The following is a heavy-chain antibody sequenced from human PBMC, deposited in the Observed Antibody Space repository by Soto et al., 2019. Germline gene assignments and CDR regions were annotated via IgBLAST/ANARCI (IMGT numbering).Heavy chain of an antibody. CDR3: AKNQGVELVPLATVDWFDP. V-gene: IGHV3-23*01. D-gene: IGHD1-26*01. Sequence: GGSLRLSCAASGFSFSSYDMRWVRQAPGKGLEWVSSISGRGDLTHYADFVQGRFITSRDQSRNTLYLEMKSLRVEDTAIYYCAKNQGVELVPLATVDWFDPWGQGSVVTVSS. J-gene: IGHJ5*02. CDR2: ISGRGDLT. CDR1: GFSFSSYD.